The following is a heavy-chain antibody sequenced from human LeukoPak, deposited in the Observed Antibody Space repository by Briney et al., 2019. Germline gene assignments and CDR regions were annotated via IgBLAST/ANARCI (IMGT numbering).Heavy chain of an antibody. CDR3: AKGVTPRYYYYYYMDV. J-gene: IGHJ6*03. V-gene: IGHV3-23*01. Sequence: SGGSLRLSCAASGFTFSSYAMSWVRQAPGKGLEWVSAISGSGGSTYYADSVKGRFTISRDNSKNTLYLQMNSLRAEDTAVYYCAKGVTPRYYYYYYMDVWGKGTTVTVSS. CDR1: GFTFSSYA. D-gene: IGHD2-21*02. CDR2: ISGSGGST.